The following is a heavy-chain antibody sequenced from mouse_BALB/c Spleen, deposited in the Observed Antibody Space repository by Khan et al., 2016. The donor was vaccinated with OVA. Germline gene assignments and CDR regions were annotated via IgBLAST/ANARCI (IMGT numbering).Heavy chain of an antibody. V-gene: IGHV2-6-1*01. J-gene: IGHJ4*01. CDR2: IWSNGNS. CDR1: GYSFTNYG. D-gene: IGHD2-10*01. CDR3: AGPPYLHYYIIDY. Sequence: QVQLKESGPGLVAPSQTLSITCTISGYSFTNYGIHWVRQPPGKGLEWLVVIWSNGNSSNNSDVNSRLSISRDNSKSQVFLRMNRLQTDDAAMYYSAGPPYLHYYIIDYWGQGTSVIVSS.